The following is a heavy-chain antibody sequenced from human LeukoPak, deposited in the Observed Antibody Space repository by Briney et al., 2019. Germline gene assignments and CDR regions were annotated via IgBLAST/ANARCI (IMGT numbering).Heavy chain of an antibody. J-gene: IGHJ4*02. V-gene: IGHV4-39*01. D-gene: IGHD3-22*01. CDR1: GGSISSSSYY. Sequence: KPSETLPLTCTVSGGSISSSSYYWGWIRQPPGKGLEWIGSIYYSGSTYYNPSLKSRVTISVDTSKNQFSLKLSSVTAADTAVYYCATSYDSSGYYFDYWGQGTLVTVSS. CDR2: IYYSGST. CDR3: ATSYDSSGYYFDY.